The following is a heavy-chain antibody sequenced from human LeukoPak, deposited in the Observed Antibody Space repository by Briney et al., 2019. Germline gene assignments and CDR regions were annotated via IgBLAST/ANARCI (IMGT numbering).Heavy chain of an antibody. CDR3: ARAYCSGGRCYVWDY. CDR2: IYAGDSHT. D-gene: IGHD2-15*01. V-gene: IGHV5-51*01. J-gene: IGHJ4*02. Sequence: GESLKISCQNSGYSFTNYWIGWVRQMSGKGLEWMGIIYAGDSHTRYSPSFQGQVTISADKSISTAYLQWSSLKASDTAMYYCARAYCSGGRCYVWDYWGQGTLVTVSS. CDR1: GYSFTNYW.